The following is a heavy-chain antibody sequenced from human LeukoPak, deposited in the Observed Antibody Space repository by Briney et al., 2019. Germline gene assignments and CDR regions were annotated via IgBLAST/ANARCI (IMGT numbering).Heavy chain of an antibody. CDR1: GFTFSSYG. CDR3: ARDGFGTGSN. V-gene: IGHV3-7*03. J-gene: IGHJ4*02. Sequence: GRSLRLSCAASGFTFSSYGMHWVRQAPGKGLEWVANIKQDGSEKNYVDSVKGRFIISRDNAKNPLYLQMNTLRADDTAVYYCARDGFGTGSNWGQGTLVTVSS. D-gene: IGHD3-16*01. CDR2: IKQDGSEK.